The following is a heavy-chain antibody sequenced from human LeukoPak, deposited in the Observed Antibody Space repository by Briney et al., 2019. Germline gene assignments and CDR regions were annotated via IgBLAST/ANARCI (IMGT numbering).Heavy chain of an antibody. V-gene: IGHV3-23*01. CDR3: ARIGYNHHLDY. J-gene: IGHJ4*02. Sequence: GGSLRLSCAASGFTFSSHALSWVRQAPGKGLEWVSIISGSGASIYHADSVKGRFTISRDNSKDTLYLQMNSLRVDDTAIYYCARIGYNHHLDYWGQGTLVTVSS. CDR1: GFTFSSHA. CDR2: ISGSGASI. D-gene: IGHD5-24*01.